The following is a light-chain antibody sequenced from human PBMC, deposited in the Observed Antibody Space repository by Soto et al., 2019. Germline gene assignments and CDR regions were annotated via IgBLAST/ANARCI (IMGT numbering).Light chain of an antibody. Sequence: DIQMTQSSSTPARSAGDRGPHPCRASQSISNWLAWYQQKPGTAPKVLIYHASNLQSGVPSRFSGSGSGTDFTLTISSLQPEDFATYYCQQSYSTPQLTFGGGTKV. CDR2: HAS. CDR1: QSISNW. CDR3: QQSYSTPQLT. V-gene: IGKV1-39*01. J-gene: IGKJ4*01.